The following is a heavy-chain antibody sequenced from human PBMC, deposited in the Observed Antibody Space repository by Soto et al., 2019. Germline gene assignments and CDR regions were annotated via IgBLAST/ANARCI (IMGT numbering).Heavy chain of an antibody. D-gene: IGHD1-1*01. CDR3: ATEAGTPGLWYFDL. CDR2: ISSNGATT. V-gene: IGHV3-64*02. J-gene: IGHJ2*01. Sequence: GGSLRLSCAGSGFSFSRYSIHWVRQAPGKGPEYVAVISSNGATTYYADSVKGRLTISRDNSKNTAFLQMGSLRDEDMAVYFCATEAGTPGLWYFDLWGRGTLVTVSS. CDR1: GFSFSRYS.